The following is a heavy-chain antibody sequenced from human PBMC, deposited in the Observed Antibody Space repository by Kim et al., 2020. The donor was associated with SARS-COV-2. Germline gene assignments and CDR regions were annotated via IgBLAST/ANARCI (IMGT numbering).Heavy chain of an antibody. V-gene: IGHV1-3*01. CDR3: AREDGSGSYYNGRADY. CDR2: INAGNGNT. D-gene: IGHD3-10*01. J-gene: IGHJ4*02. CDR1: GYTFTSYA. Sequence: ASVKVSCKASGYTFTSYAMHWVRQAPGQRLEWMGWINAGNGNTKYSQKFQGRVTITRDTSASTAYMELSSLRSEDTAVYYCAREDGSGSYYNGRADYWGQGTLVTVSS.